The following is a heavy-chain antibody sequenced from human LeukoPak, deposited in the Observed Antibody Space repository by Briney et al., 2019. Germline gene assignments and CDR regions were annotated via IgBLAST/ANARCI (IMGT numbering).Heavy chain of an antibody. CDR1: GGSISSGDYY. Sequence: PSETLSLTCTVSGGSISSGDYYWSWIRQPPGKGLEWIGYIYYSGSTYYNPSLKSRVTISVDTSKNQFSLKLSSVTAADTAVYYCARDSRYYYDNKPIDIWGQGTMVTVSS. D-gene: IGHD3-22*01. J-gene: IGHJ3*02. CDR3: ARDSRYYYDNKPIDI. CDR2: IYYSGST. V-gene: IGHV4-30-4*01.